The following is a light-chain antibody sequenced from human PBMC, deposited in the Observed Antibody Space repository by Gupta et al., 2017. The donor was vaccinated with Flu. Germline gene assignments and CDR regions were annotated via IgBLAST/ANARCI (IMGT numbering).Light chain of an antibody. Sequence: SYVLTQPTSVSEAPGQTARITCGGNNIGSKRVHWYRQKPGQAPVLVVYNDNDRPSGIPERFSGSNYGTTATLTISRVEAGDEADYYCQVWDSTSDHQVFGGGTKLTVL. CDR1: NIGSKR. V-gene: IGLV3-21*02. CDR2: NDN. J-gene: IGLJ3*02. CDR3: QVWDSTSDHQV.